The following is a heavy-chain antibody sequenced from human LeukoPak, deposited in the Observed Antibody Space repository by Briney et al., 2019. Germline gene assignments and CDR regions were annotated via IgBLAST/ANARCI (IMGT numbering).Heavy chain of an antibody. CDR2: IGAAGGT. J-gene: IGHJ4*02. Sequence: PGGSLRLSCAASGFTLSTHDMLWVRQVTGKGLEWVSAIGAAGGTYYPGSVKGRFTISRENAKNSLYLQMNSLRVGDTAVYYCARGWERGFDCWGQGTLVTVPS. CDR1: GFTLSTHD. CDR3: ARGWERGFDC. D-gene: IGHD1-26*01. V-gene: IGHV3-13*01.